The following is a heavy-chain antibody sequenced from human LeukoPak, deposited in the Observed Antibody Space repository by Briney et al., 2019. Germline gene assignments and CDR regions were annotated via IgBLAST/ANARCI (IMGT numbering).Heavy chain of an antibody. D-gene: IGHD3-22*01. Sequence: PSETLSLTCTVSGGSISSYYWSWIRQPPGKGLEWIGYIYYSGSTNYNPSLKSRVTISVDTSKNQFSLKLSSVTAADTAVYYCARWGVMAYYYDSSGPSDAFDIWGQGTMVTVSS. CDR3: ARWGVMAYYYDSSGPSDAFDI. CDR1: GGSISSYY. V-gene: IGHV4-59*08. CDR2: IYYSGST. J-gene: IGHJ3*02.